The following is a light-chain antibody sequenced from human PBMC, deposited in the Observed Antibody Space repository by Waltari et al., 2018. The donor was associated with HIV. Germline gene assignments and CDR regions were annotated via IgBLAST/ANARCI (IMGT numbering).Light chain of an antibody. CDR1: NTDIGLYNL. V-gene: IGLV2-14*01. Sequence: QSVLTQPASVSGSPGQSITISCTGANTDIGLYNLVYWYRQNPYKAPQLVIYGVNTPPSGVSARFSGSKSGNTASLTISSLQAEDEADYYCSSYTNSDILLFGGGTKLTVL. J-gene: IGLJ2*01. CDR2: GVN. CDR3: SSYTNSDILL.